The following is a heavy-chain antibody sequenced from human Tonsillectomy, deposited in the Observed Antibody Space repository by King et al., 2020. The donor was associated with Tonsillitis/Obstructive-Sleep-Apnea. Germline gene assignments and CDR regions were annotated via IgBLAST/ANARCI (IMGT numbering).Heavy chain of an antibody. Sequence: VQLVESGGGLVQPGGSLRLSCAASGFTFSDYEMNWVRQSPGKGLEWISYISSTSASIYYADSVKGRFTISRDNAKNSLYLQMNSLRVEDTAIYYCAREYPYDIWRSYYPYYFDYWGQGALVTVSS. J-gene: IGHJ4*02. V-gene: IGHV3-48*03. CDR1: GFTFSDYE. D-gene: IGHD3-3*01. CDR3: AREYPYDIWRSYYPYYFDY. CDR2: ISSTSASI.